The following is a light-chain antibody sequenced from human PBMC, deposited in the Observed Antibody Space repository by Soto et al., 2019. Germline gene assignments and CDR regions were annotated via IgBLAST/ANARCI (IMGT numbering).Light chain of an antibody. CDR1: QSVSGY. Sequence: EIVLAQFPATLSLSPGERATLSCRASQSVSGYLAWYQQKPGQAPRLLIYDVSTRAPGIPARFSGSGSGTDFTLTITSLEPEDFAIYSCQQRSDWPITFGQGTRLEIK. V-gene: IGKV3-11*01. J-gene: IGKJ5*01. CDR2: DVS. CDR3: QQRSDWPIT.